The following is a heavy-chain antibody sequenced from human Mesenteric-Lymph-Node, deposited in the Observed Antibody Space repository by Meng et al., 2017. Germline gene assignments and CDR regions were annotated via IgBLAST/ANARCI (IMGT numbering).Heavy chain of an antibody. Sequence: GGSLRLSCAASGFTFSSYAMHWVRQAPGKGLEWVSVIYSGGSTYYADSVKGRFTISRDNAKNSLYLQMNSLRAEDTAVYYCARVPYSSGWAPRGYYYYGMDVWGQGTTVTVSS. CDR2: IYSGGST. J-gene: IGHJ6*02. CDR3: ARVPYSSGWAPRGYYYYGMDV. CDR1: GFTFSSYA. V-gene: IGHV3-53*01. D-gene: IGHD6-19*01.